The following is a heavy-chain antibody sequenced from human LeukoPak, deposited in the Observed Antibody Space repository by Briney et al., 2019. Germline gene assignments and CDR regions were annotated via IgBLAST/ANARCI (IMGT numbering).Heavy chain of an antibody. CDR3: AKGLGNYYKCDY. Sequence: PGGSLRLSCVASGFTFSTYAMTWVRQAPGKGLEWVSAISGSGGNTYDADSVKGRFTISRDNSKNTLYLQMNSLRAEDTAVYYCAKGLGNYYKCDYWGQGTQVTVSS. CDR2: ISGSGGNT. D-gene: IGHD3-10*01. CDR1: GFTFSTYA. J-gene: IGHJ4*02. V-gene: IGHV3-23*01.